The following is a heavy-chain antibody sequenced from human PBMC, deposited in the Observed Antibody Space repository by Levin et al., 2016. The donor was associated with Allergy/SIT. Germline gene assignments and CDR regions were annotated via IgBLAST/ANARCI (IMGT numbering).Heavy chain of an antibody. CDR2: IDWDDDK. J-gene: IGHJ6*02. CDR1: GFSLSTSGMC. D-gene: IGHD4-23*01. V-gene: IGHV2-70*11. Sequence: SGPTLVKPTQTLTLTCTFSGFSLSTSGMCVSWIRQPPGKALEWLARIDWDDDKYYSTSLKTRLTISKDTSKNQVVLTMTNMDPVDTATYYCARIYAPTVANPYYYYYGMDVWGQGTTVTVSS. CDR3: ARIYAPTVANPYYYYYGMDV.